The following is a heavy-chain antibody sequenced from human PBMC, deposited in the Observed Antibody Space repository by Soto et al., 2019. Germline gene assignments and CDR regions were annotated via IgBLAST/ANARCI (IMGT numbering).Heavy chain of an antibody. V-gene: IGHV4-34*01. CDR3: ARGTYDFWSGYYNGDWFDP. CDR1: GGSFSGYY. J-gene: IGHJ5*02. Sequence: KTSETLSLTCAVYGGSFSGYYWSWIRQPPGKGLEWIGEINHSGSTNYNPSLKSRVTISVDTSKNQFSLKLSSVTAADTAVYYCARGTYDFWSGYYNGDWFDPWGQGTLVTVSS. CDR2: INHSGST. D-gene: IGHD3-3*01.